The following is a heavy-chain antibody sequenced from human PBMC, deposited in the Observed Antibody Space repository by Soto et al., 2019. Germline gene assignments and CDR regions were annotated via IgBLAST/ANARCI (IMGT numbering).Heavy chain of an antibody. CDR2: IIPIFGTA. V-gene: IGHV1-69*13. D-gene: IGHD2-21*01. J-gene: IGHJ4*02. CDR3: ASSRDGYPLPIDYFDY. Sequence: GASVKVSCKASGGTFSSYAISWVRQAPGQRLEWMGGIIPIFGTANYAQKFQGRVTITADESTSTAYMELSSLRSEDTAVYYCASSRDGYPLPIDYFDYWGQGTLVTVSS. CDR1: GGTFSSYA.